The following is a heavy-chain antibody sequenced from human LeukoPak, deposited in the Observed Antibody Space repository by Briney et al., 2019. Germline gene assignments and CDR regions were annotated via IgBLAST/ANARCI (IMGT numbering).Heavy chain of an antibody. V-gene: IGHV3-30*02. CDR3: AKEGRDIVVVPAAILYYYYYYMEV. J-gene: IGHJ6*03. D-gene: IGHD2-2*02. CDR2: IRYDGSNK. CDR1: GFTFSSYG. Sequence: GGSLRLSCAASGFTFSSYGMHWVRQAPGKGLEWVAFIRYDGSNKYYADSVKGRFTISRDNSKNTLYLQMNSLRAEDTAVYYCAKEGRDIVVVPAAILYYYYYYMEVWGKGTTVTVSS.